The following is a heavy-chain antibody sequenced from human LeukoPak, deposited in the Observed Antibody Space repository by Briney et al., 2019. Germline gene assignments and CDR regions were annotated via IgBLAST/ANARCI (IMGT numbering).Heavy chain of an antibody. CDR3: ARDVRGGGP. Sequence: GGSLRLSCAASGFAFSGYWMHWVRQPPGKGLVWVSRITGDGSSTTYADSVKGRFTISRDNAKNTLYLQMISLRAEDTAVYYCARDVRGGGPWGQGTLVTVSS. V-gene: IGHV3-74*01. CDR2: ITGDGSST. J-gene: IGHJ5*02. CDR1: GFAFSGYW. D-gene: IGHD3-16*01.